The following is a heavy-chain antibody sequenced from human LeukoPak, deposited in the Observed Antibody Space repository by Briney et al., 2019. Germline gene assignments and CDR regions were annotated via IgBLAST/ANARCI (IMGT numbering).Heavy chain of an antibody. CDR2: INHSGSP. CDR3: ARVSRRGDRIDY. V-gene: IGHV4-34*01. Sequence: PGGSLRLSCAASRFTVSSNYMSWISQPPRMGLEWIGDINHSGSPNYNPSLKGRVTIYVDTSKNQFSLKVSAVTAADTAVYYCARVSRRGDRIDYWGQGTLVSVSS. J-gene: IGHJ4*02. D-gene: IGHD3-10*01. CDR1: RFTVSSNY.